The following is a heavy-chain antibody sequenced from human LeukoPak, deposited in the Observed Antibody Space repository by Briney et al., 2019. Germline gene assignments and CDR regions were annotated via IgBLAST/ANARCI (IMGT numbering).Heavy chain of an antibody. Sequence: ASVKDSCKASGYTFTSFYMHWVRQAPGQGLEWMGIINPSGGSTTYAQKFQGRVTMTRDTSTSTLYMELSSLRSEDTAVYYCARGGIAASRASDIWSQGTMVTVSS. CDR3: ARGGIAASRASDI. V-gene: IGHV1-46*01. CDR2: INPSGGST. D-gene: IGHD6-13*01. J-gene: IGHJ3*02. CDR1: GYTFTSFY.